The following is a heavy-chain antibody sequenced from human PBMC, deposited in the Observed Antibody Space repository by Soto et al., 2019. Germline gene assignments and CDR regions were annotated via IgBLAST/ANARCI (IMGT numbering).Heavy chain of an antibody. V-gene: IGHV4-30-4*01. D-gene: IGHD3-22*01. J-gene: IGHJ6*02. CDR1: GGSISSGDYY. CDR3: ARDRLLRDRSGYYYYYYGMDV. Sequence: QVQLQESGPGLVKPSQTLSLTCTVSGGSISSGDYYWSWIRQPPGKGLEWIGYIYYSGSTFYNPSLERRVTISVNTFKNQFSLKLSSVTAADTAVYYCARDRLLRDRSGYYYYYYGMDVWGQGTTVTVSS. CDR2: IYYSGST.